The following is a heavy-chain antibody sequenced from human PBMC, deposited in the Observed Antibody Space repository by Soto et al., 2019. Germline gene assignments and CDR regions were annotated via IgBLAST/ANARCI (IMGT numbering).Heavy chain of an antibody. J-gene: IGHJ4*02. CDR2: IKSKTDGGTT. CDR3: TTYSGSYSPSDY. CDR1: GFTFSNAW. V-gene: IGHV3-15*01. Sequence: EVQLVESGGGLVKPGGSLRLSCAASGFTFSNAWMSWVRQAPGKGLEWVGRIKSKTDGGTTDYAAHVKGRFTISRDDSKNTLYLQMNSLKTEDTAVYYCTTYSGSYSPSDYWGQGTLVTVSS. D-gene: IGHD1-26*01.